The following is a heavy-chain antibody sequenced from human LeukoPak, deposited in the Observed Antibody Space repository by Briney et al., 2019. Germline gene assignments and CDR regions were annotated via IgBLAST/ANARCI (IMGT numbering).Heavy chain of an antibody. D-gene: IGHD5-12*01. J-gene: IGHJ4*02. V-gene: IGHV1-18*01. CDR3: ARMRVYSDDVDFDY. CDR2: ISHYT. Sequence: ASVKVSCKASGYTFSNYGISWVRQAPGLGLEWMGWISHYTNYPQKFQGRVTMTRDTSTSTAYMELRSLRSDDTAVYYCARMRVYSDDVDFDYWGQGTLVTVSS. CDR1: GYTFSNYG.